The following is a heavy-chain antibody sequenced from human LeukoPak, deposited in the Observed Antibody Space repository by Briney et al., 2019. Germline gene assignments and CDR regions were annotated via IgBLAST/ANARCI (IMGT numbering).Heavy chain of an antibody. CDR1: GFTFSSYS. CDR2: ISSSSSYI. J-gene: IGHJ5*02. CDR3: AREVRLNNWFDP. V-gene: IGHV3-21*01. Sequence: GGSLRLSCAASGFTFSSYSMNWVRQAPGKGLEWVSSISSSSSYIYYADSVKGRFTISRDNAKNSLYLQMSSLRAEDTAAYYCAREVRLNNWFDPWGQGTLVTVSS. D-gene: IGHD1-1*01.